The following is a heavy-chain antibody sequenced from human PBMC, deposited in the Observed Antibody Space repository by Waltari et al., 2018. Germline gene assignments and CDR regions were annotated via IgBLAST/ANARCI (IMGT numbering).Heavy chain of an antibody. D-gene: IGHD6-13*01. CDR3: ARERRMEQQYRLFDY. V-gene: IGHV4-61*02. Sequence: QVQLQESGPGLVKPSQTLSLTCTVSGGSISSGRYYWSWIRQPAGKGLEWIGRIYTSGSTNYNPSLKSRVTISVDTSKNQFSLKLSSVTAADTAVYYCARERRMEQQYRLFDYWGQGTLVTVSS. J-gene: IGHJ4*02. CDR2: IYTSGST. CDR1: GGSISSGRYY.